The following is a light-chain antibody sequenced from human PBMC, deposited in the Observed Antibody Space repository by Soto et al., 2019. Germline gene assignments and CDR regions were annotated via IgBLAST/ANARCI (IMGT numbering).Light chain of an antibody. CDR1: QSISSW. Sequence: DIQMTQSPSILSASVGDRVTITCRASQSISSWLAWYQQKPGKAPNLLIHKASHLESGVPSRFSGSGSGTEFTLTISSLQPGDFATYYCQQYDILPITFGGGTKVEIK. CDR3: QQYDILPIT. V-gene: IGKV1-5*03. J-gene: IGKJ4*01. CDR2: KAS.